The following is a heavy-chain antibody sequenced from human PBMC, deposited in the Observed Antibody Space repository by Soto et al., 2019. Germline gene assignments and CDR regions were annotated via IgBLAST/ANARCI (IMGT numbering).Heavy chain of an antibody. J-gene: IGHJ4*02. V-gene: IGHV4-30-4*01. CDR1: AGYISSGFYF. D-gene: IGHD5-12*01. CDR3: ASRQQQVALVDY. CDR2: IYSSGTA. Sequence: SETLSLTCTVSAGYISSGFYFWSWMRQPPGKGLEWLGHIYSSGTAYYNPSLKSRLTISVYASKNQFSLKLTSVTAADTAIYYCASRQQQVALVDYWGQGTLVTVSS.